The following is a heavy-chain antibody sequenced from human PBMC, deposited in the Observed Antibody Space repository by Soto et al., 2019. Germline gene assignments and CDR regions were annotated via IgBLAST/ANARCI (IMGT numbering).Heavy chain of an antibody. CDR3: ATCYTVNNWFDP. Sequence: LSLTCTVSGGSISSGDYCWSWIRQPPGKGLEGIGYIYYSGSTYYNPSLKSRVTISVDTSKNQFSLKLSSVTAADTAVYYCATCYTVNNWFDPWGQGTLVTVSS. CDR2: IYYSGST. D-gene: IGHD2-2*02. CDR1: GGSISSGDYC. J-gene: IGHJ5*02. V-gene: IGHV4-30-4*01.